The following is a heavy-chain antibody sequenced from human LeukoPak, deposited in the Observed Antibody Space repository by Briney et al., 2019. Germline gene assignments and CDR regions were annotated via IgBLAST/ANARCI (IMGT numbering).Heavy chain of an antibody. CDR1: GFTFSTHS. V-gene: IGHV3-48*01. D-gene: IGHD3-10*01. CDR2: IISSSNTI. CDR3: ARAVGHGSGSPRMDV. Sequence: GGSLRLSCAVSGFTFSTHSMDWVRQAPGKGLEWVSYIISSSNTIYYADSVKGRFTISRDNAKNSLYLQMNSLRAEDTAVYYCARAVGHGSGSPRMDVWGKGTTVTVSS. J-gene: IGHJ6*04.